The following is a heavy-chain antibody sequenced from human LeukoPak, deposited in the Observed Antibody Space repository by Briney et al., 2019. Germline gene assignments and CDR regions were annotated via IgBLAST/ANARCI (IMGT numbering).Heavy chain of an antibody. CDR3: ARKTTTNRTPFDY. Sequence: SETLSLTCTVSGGSMSSYYWSWIRQPPGKGLEWIGYIYYSGSTNYNPSLKSRVTISVDTSKNQFSLKLSSVTAADTAVYYCARKTTTNRTPFDYWGQGTLVTVSS. J-gene: IGHJ4*02. D-gene: IGHD4-11*01. V-gene: IGHV4-59*08. CDR1: GGSMSSYY. CDR2: IYYSGST.